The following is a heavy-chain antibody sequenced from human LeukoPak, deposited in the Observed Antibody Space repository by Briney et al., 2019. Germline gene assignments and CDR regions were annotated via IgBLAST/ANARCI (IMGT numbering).Heavy chain of an antibody. CDR2: ISGSGDNT. CDR1: GFTFSSYA. D-gene: IGHD2-2*01. CDR3: ARDTRLGYCRSTSCYASWFDP. V-gene: IGHV3-23*01. J-gene: IGHJ5*02. Sequence: GGSLRLSCAASGFTFSSYAMSWVRQAPGKGLEWVSTISGSGDNTYYADSVKGRFTISRDNSKNTLYLQMNSLRTEDTALYYCARDTRLGYCRSTSCYASWFDPWGQGTLVTVSS.